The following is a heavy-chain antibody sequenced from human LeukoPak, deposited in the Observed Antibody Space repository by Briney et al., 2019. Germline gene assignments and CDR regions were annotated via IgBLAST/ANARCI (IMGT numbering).Heavy chain of an antibody. CDR3: ARQVSDYYYHYMDV. V-gene: IGHV4-39*01. CDR2: IYYSGTT. J-gene: IGHJ6*03. Sequence: PSETLSLTCTVSGGSIISSTYYWGWVRQSPGTGLEWIGNIYYSGTTYYNPSLKSRVTISEDTSRNRFSLMLSSVTAAGTAIYYCARQVSDYYYHYMDVWGEGTTVIVSS. CDR1: GGSIISSTYY.